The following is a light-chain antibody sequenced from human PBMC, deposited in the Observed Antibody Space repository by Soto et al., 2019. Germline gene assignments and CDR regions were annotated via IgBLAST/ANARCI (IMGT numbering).Light chain of an antibody. V-gene: IGKV1-27*01. CDR2: AAS. Sequence: DIQMTQSPATLSVSPGDRATLTCRASQSISSNLAWYQQKPGQDPKLLINAASTMQSVVPSWFSGSGSGTDFTLTISSLPPEYVATYYCQKYNSPPYTFGPGTKLEIK. CDR1: QSISSN. CDR3: QKYNSPPYT. J-gene: IGKJ2*01.